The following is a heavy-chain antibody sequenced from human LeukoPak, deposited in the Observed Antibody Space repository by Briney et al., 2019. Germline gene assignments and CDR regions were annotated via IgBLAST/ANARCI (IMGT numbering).Heavy chain of an antibody. Sequence: SETLSLTCTVSGGSISSYYWSWIRQPAGKGLEWIGRIYTSGSTNYNPSLKSRVTISVDTSKNQFSLKLSSVTAADTAVYYCARDAYCSGGSCFSYYYYMDVWGKGTTVTISS. CDR2: IYTSGST. CDR3: ARDAYCSGGSCFSYYYYMDV. J-gene: IGHJ6*03. D-gene: IGHD2-15*01. CDR1: GGSISSYY. V-gene: IGHV4-4*07.